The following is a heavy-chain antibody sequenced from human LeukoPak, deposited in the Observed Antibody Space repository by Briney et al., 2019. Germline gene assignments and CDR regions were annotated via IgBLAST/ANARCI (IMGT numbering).Heavy chain of an antibody. Sequence: GGSLRLSCAASGFTFSSYAMSWVRQAPGKGLEWVSAINGSGGSTYYADSVKGRFTISIDNSKTTLYLQMNSLRAEDTAVYYCAKGWSIAVADCLDYWGQGTLVTVSS. CDR2: INGSGGST. CDR3: AKGWSIAVADCLDY. J-gene: IGHJ4*02. CDR1: GFTFSSYA. D-gene: IGHD6-19*01. V-gene: IGHV3-23*01.